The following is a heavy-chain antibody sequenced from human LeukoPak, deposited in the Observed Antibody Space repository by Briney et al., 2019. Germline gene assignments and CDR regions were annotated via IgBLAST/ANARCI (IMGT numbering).Heavy chain of an antibody. J-gene: IGHJ4*02. CDR1: GFTFSNYN. Sequence: GGSLRLSCAASGFTFSNYNMHWVRQAPGKGLEWVSYISSSSSYIYYADSVKGRFTISRDNAKNSLYLQMNSLRAEDTAVYYCARVDYDVLTGYQNYFEYWGQGTLVTVSS. CDR3: ARVDYDVLTGYQNYFEY. V-gene: IGHV3-21*01. CDR2: ISSSSSYI. D-gene: IGHD3-9*01.